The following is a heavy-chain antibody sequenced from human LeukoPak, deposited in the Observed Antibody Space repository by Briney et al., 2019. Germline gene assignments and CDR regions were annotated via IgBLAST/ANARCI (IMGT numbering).Heavy chain of an antibody. CDR3: ARDLWSSTRPQYFDY. Sequence: ASVKVSCKASGYTFTGYYMHWVRQAPGQGLEWMGWINPNSGGTNYAQKFQGRVTMTRVTSISTAYMELSRLRSDDTAVYYCARDLWSSTRPQYFDYWGQGTLVTVSS. CDR1: GYTFTGYY. V-gene: IGHV1-2*02. D-gene: IGHD3-3*01. J-gene: IGHJ4*02. CDR2: INPNSGGT.